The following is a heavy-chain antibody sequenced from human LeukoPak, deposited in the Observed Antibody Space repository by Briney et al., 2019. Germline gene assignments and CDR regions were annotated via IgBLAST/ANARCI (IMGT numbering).Heavy chain of an antibody. Sequence: SQTLSLTCTVSGGSISSTGYYWSWIRQHPGKGLECIGYIYYSGSTYYNPSLKSRVSLSVDTSKNQFSLKLSSVTAADTAVYYCARASRIVVVPAAILNWFDPWGQGTLVTVSS. CDR2: IYYSGST. V-gene: IGHV4-31*03. D-gene: IGHD2-2*01. J-gene: IGHJ5*02. CDR1: GGSISSTGYY. CDR3: ARASRIVVVPAAILNWFDP.